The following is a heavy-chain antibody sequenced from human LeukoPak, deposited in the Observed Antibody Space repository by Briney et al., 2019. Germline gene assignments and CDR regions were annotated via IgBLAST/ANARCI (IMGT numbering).Heavy chain of an antibody. Sequence: SETLSLTCTASGGSISSYYWSWIRQPPGKGLEWIGYIYYSGSTNYNPSLKSRVTISVDTSKNQFSLKLSSVTAADTAVYYCARDKKGGYKGDAFDIWGQGTMVTVSS. V-gene: IGHV4-59*01. J-gene: IGHJ3*02. D-gene: IGHD5-24*01. CDR3: ARDKKGGYKGDAFDI. CDR2: IYYSGST. CDR1: GGSISSYY.